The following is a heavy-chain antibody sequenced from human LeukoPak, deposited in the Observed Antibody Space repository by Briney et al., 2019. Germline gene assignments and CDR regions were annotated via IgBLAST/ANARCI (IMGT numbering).Heavy chain of an antibody. J-gene: IGHJ4*02. CDR1: GDSISSGSYY. V-gene: IGHV4-61*01. CDR2: IDYSGST. Sequence: SSQTLSLTCTVSGDSISSGSYYWSWIRQPPGKGLEWIGYIDYSGSTNYNPSLKSRVTVSVDTSKNQFSLKLSSVTAADTAVYYCATPGYSSSFFSYGYWGQGTLVTVSS. D-gene: IGHD6-13*01. CDR3: ATPGYSSSFFSYGY.